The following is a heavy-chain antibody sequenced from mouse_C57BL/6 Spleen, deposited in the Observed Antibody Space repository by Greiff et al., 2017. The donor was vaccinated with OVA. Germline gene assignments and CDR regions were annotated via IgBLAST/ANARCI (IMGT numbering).Heavy chain of an antibody. V-gene: IGHV1-69*01. D-gene: IGHD2-1*01. J-gene: IGHJ4*01. CDR1: GYTFTSYW. Sequence: QVQLQQPGAELVMPGASVKLSCKASGYTFTSYWMHWVKQRPGQGLEWIGEIDPSDSDTNYNQKFKGKSTVTVDKSSSTAYMQLSSLTSEDSAVYYCARDYGKAMDYWGQGTSVTVSS. CDR2: IDPSDSDT. CDR3: ARDYGKAMDY.